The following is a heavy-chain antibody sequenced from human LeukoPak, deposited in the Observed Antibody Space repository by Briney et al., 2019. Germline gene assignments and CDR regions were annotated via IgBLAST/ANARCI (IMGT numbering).Heavy chain of an antibody. CDR2: INHSGST. CDR3: ARSSTSWRNWFDP. V-gene: IGHV4-34*01. CDR1: GCSFSGYY. D-gene: IGHD2-2*01. J-gene: IGHJ5*02. Sequence: SETLSLTCAVYGCSFSGYYWSWIRQPPGKGLEWIGEINHSGSTNYNPSLKSRVTISVETSKNQFSLKLSSVTAADTAVYYCARSSTSWRNWFDPWGQGTLVTVSS.